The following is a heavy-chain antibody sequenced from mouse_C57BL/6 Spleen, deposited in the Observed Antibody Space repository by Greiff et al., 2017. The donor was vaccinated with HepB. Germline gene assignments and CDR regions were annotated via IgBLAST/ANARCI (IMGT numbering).Heavy chain of an antibody. CDR2: IDPETGGT. CDR1: GYTFTDYE. D-gene: IGHD5-1*01. CDR3: TRRTYRYYAMDY. J-gene: IGHJ4*01. Sequence: VQLQESGAELVRPGASVTLSCKASGYTFTDYEMHWVKQTPVHGLEWIGAIDPETGGTAYNQKFKGKAILTADKSSSTAYMELRSLTSEDSAVYYCTRRTYRYYAMDYWGQGTSVTVSS. V-gene: IGHV1-15*01.